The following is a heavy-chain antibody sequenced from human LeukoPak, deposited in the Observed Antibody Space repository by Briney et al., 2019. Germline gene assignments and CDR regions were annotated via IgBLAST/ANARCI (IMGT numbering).Heavy chain of an antibody. CDR3: AKEYSGYDFDY. CDR1: GFTLRSYD. CDR2: TSGSGVNS. J-gene: IGHJ4*02. D-gene: IGHD5-12*01. Sequence: GGSLRLSCAASGFTLRSYDMSWVRQAPGKGLEWVAATSGSGVNSYYADSVRGRFTISRDDSQNTLYLQMDSLRAEDTALYYCAKEYSGYDFDYWGQGTLVTVSS. V-gene: IGHV3-23*01.